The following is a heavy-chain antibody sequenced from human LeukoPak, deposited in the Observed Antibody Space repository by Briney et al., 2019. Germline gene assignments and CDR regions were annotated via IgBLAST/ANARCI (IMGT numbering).Heavy chain of an antibody. Sequence: PGGSLRLSCAASGFTFSSYGIHWVRQAPGKGLEWVALIAYDGSNKYYADSVKGRFTISRDNSKNTLYLQMNSLRAEDTAVYYCARDRKAVAGDTSSDYWGQGTLVTVSS. J-gene: IGHJ4*02. CDR2: IAYDGSNK. V-gene: IGHV3-30*03. D-gene: IGHD6-19*01. CDR1: GFTFSSYG. CDR3: ARDRKAVAGDTSSDY.